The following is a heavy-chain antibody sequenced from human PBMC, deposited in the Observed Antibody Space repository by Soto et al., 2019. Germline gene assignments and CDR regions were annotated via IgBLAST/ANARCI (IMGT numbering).Heavy chain of an antibody. CDR3: ARGHDSSGYHYSRA. Sequence: QVQLVQSGAEVKKPGSSVKVSCKASGGTFSSYAISWVGQAPGQGLEWMGGIIPIFGTANYAQKFQGRVTITADESTSTAYMELSSLRSEDTAVYYCARGHDSSGYHYSRAWGQGTLVTVSS. CDR2: IIPIFGTA. D-gene: IGHD3-22*01. CDR1: GGTFSSYA. J-gene: IGHJ1*01. V-gene: IGHV1-69*12.